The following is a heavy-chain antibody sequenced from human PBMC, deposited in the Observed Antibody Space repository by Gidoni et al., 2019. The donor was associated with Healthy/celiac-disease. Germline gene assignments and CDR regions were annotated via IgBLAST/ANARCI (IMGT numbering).Heavy chain of an antibody. D-gene: IGHD1-7*01. J-gene: IGHJ5*02. CDR3: ARTSWNYRSINWFDP. V-gene: IGHV4-34*01. CDR2: INHSGST. Sequence: QVQLQQWGAGLLKPPETLSPTCAVYGGSLSGYYWSWIRQPPGKGLEWIGEINHSGSTNYNPSLKSRVTISVDTSKNQFSLKLSSVTAADTAVYYCARTSWNYRSINWFDPWGQGTLVTVSS. CDR1: GGSLSGYY.